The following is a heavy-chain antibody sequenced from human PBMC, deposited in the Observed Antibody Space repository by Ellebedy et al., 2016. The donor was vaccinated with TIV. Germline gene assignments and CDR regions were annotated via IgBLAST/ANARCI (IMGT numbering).Heavy chain of an antibody. Sequence: PGGSLRLSCAASGFTFSSYWMSWVRQAPGKGLEWVANIKQDGSEKYYVDSVKGRFTISRDNAKNSLYLQMNSLRAEDTAVYYCARDLSVSYCSSTSCYLVGAAFDIWGQGTMVTVSS. CDR2: IKQDGSEK. CDR1: GFTFSSYW. D-gene: IGHD2-2*01. J-gene: IGHJ3*02. CDR3: ARDLSVSYCSSTSCYLVGAAFDI. V-gene: IGHV3-7*01.